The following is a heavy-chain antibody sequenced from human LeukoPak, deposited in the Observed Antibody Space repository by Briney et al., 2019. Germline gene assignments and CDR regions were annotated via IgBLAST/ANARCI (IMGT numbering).Heavy chain of an antibody. CDR3: AKDQLHFDY. V-gene: IGHV3-23*01. Sequence: GGSLRLSCAASGFTFSDYYMSWIRQAPGKGLEWVSAISGSGGSTYYADSVKGRFTISRDNSKNTLYLQMNSLRAEDTAVYYCAKDQLHFDYWGQGTLVTVSS. CDR2: ISGSGGST. CDR1: GFTFSDYY. J-gene: IGHJ4*02. D-gene: IGHD4-23*01.